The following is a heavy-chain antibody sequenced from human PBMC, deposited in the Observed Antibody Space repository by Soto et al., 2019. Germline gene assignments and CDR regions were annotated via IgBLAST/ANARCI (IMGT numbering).Heavy chain of an antibody. V-gene: IGHV3-11*01. CDR3: ASFEYSSSSYYFDY. J-gene: IGHJ4*02. D-gene: IGHD6-6*01. CDR2: ISSSGSTI. Sequence: PGGSLRLSCAASGFTFSDYYMSWIRQAPGKGLEWVSYISSSGSTIYYADSVKGRFTISRDNAKNSLYLQMNSLRAEDTAVYYCASFEYSSSSYYFDYWGQGTLVTVSS. CDR1: GFTFSDYY.